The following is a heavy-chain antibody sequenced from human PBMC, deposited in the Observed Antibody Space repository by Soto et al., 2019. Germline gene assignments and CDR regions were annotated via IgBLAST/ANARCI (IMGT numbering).Heavy chain of an antibody. J-gene: IGHJ6*02. Sequence: EVQLVESGGGLVQPGGSLRVSCAASGFTFGSYWMNWVHQAPGKGLVWVSRIDSDGSSTTYADSVKGRFTTSRDNAKNTLYLQMSSLRVEDTAVYYCARGRPYGMDVWGQGTTVTVSS. CDR2: IDSDGSST. CDR3: ARGRPYGMDV. CDR1: GFTFGSYW. V-gene: IGHV3-74*01.